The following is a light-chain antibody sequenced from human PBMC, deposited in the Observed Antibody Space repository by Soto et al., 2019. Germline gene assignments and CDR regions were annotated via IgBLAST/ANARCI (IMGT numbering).Light chain of an antibody. CDR3: QQYYTAPLT. Sequence: DIVMTQSPVSLAVSLGERATINCKSSQNVLYNSNNKNYLAWYQQKPGQPPQLLIYWASTRESGVPDRFSGSGSGTDFTLTISNLQAEDVAVYYCQQYYTAPLTFGGGTKVEIK. J-gene: IGKJ4*01. CDR1: QNVLYNSNNKNY. V-gene: IGKV4-1*01. CDR2: WAS.